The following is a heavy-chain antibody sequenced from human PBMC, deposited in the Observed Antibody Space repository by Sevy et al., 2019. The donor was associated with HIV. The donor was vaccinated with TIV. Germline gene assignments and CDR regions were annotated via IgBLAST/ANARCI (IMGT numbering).Heavy chain of an antibody. Sequence: GGSLRLSCAASGFTFSSYAMSWVRQAPGKGLEWVSAISGSGVSTYYADSVKGRFTISRDNSKNTLYLQMNSLRAEDTAVYYCAKYNYYDSGGEGFDSCGQGTLVTVSS. CDR3: AKYNYYDSGGEGFDS. CDR1: GFTFSSYA. J-gene: IGHJ4*02. CDR2: ISGSGVST. D-gene: IGHD3-22*01. V-gene: IGHV3-23*01.